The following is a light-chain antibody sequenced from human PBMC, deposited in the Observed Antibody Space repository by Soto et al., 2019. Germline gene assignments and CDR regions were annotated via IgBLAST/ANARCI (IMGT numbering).Light chain of an antibody. CDR2: DAS. CDR1: QSVSSS. V-gene: IGKV3-11*01. Sequence: EIVLTQSPDPLSLSPGERATLSCRASQSVSSSLAWYQQKPGQAPRLLIYDASNMATGIPARFSGSGSGTDSTLTISSLEPEDFAVYYCQQRSNWPPEVTFGPETKVDIK. J-gene: IGKJ3*01. CDR3: QQRSNWPPEVT.